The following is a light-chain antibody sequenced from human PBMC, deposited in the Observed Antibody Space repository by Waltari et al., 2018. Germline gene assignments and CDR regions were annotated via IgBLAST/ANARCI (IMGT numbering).Light chain of an antibody. V-gene: IGLV2-11*01. Sequence: QSALTQPRSVSGSPGQSVTIPCSDTSRYVGSYNYVSWYQHHPGKAPKPMIYDVSRWPSGVPDGFSGSKSGNTASLTISGLQAEDEADYYCCSYAGSYSWVFGGGTKLTVL. J-gene: IGLJ3*02. CDR1: SRYVGSYNY. CDR2: DVS. CDR3: CSYAGSYSWV.